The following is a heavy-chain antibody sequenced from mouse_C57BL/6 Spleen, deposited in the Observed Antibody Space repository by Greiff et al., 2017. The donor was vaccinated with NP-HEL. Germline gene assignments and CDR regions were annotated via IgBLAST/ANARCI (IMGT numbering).Heavy chain of an antibody. Sequence: QVQLQQSGAELVKPGASVKLSCKASGYTFTSYWMHWVKQRPGQGLEWIGMIHPNSGSTNYNEKFKSKATLTVDKSSSTAYMQLSSLTSEDSAVYYCARFPNYEGYFDVWGTGTTVTVSS. CDR3: ARFPNYEGYFDV. J-gene: IGHJ1*03. CDR1: GYTFTSYW. CDR2: IHPNSGST. D-gene: IGHD2-4*01. V-gene: IGHV1-64*01.